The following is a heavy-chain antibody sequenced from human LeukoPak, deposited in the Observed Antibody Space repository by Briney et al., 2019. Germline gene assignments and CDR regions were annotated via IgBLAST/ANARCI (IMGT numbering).Heavy chain of an antibody. V-gene: IGHV3-23*01. D-gene: IGHD3-10*01. CDR1: GFTFSSYG. J-gene: IGHJ6*03. CDR2: ISGSGGST. Sequence: SGGSLRLSRAASGFTFSSYGMSWVRQAPGKGLEWVSAISGSGGSTYYADSVKGRFTISRDNSKNTLYLQMNSLRAEDTAVYYCAKAGGSGSYYIHYYYYMDVWGKGTTVTISS. CDR3: AKAGGSGSYYIHYYYYMDV.